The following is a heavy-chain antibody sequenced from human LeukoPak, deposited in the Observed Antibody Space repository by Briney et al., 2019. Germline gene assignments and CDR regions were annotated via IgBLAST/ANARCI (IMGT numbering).Heavy chain of an antibody. J-gene: IGHJ6*03. CDR3: ASSLSYGFDSVYYYYYMDV. V-gene: IGHV1-69*06. D-gene: IGHD3-10*01. CDR2: IIPIFGTA. CDR1: GGTFSSYA. Sequence: GASVKVSCKASGGTFSSYAISWVRQAPGRGLEWMGGIIPIFGTANYAQKFQGRVTVTADKSTSTAYMELSSLRSEDTAVYYCASSLSYGFDSVYYYYYMDVRGKGTTVTVSS.